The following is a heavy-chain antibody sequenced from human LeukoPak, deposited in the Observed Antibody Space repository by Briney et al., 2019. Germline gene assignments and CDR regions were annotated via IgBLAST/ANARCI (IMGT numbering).Heavy chain of an antibody. CDR3: ARHPFATPFDH. CDR2: IYYSGST. CDR1: GGSISSYY. V-gene: IGHV4-59*08. J-gene: IGHJ4*02. Sequence: SETLSLTCTASGGSISSYYWSWIRQPPGKGLEWIGYIYYSGSTNYNPSLKSRVTMSLDTSKNQLSLRLTSVTAADTAVYYCARHPFATPFDHWGRGTLVTVSS. D-gene: IGHD2-15*01.